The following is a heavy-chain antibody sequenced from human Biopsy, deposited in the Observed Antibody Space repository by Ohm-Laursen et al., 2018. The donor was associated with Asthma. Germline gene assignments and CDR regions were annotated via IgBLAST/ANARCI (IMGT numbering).Heavy chain of an antibody. J-gene: IGHJ6*02. V-gene: IGHV3-30*04. D-gene: IGHD3-9*01. CDR3: AREPIKATYFYGMDV. CDR2: ISNDGKNE. CDR1: GFTFSRYV. Sequence: SLRLSRAASGFTFSRYVMHWVRQAPGKGLEWVAVISNDGKNEYYGDSVKGRFTISRDKSKSTLYLQLSSLRAEDTAVYFCAREPIKATYFYGMDVWGQGTTVTVSS.